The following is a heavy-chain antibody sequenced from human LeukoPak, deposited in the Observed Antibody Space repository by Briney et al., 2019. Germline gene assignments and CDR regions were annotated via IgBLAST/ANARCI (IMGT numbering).Heavy chain of an antibody. V-gene: IGHV3-21*01. CDR1: AFSLNAYN. D-gene: IGHD2-2*02. J-gene: IGHJ4*02. CDR3: ARVGDLSLPAAILFDY. CDR2: ISYTGTYI. Sequence: GGSLRLSCAASAFSLNAYNMNWVRQAPGKGLEWVSSISYTGTYIYYADSVKGRFTISRDNAKNSLYLQMNSLRAEDTAVYYCARVGDLSLPAAILFDYWGQGTLVTVSS.